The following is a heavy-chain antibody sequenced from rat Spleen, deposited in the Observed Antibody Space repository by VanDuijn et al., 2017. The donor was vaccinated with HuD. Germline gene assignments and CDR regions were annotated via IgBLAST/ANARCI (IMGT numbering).Heavy chain of an antibody. CDR3: VREDAGVDY. V-gene: IGHV5S13*01. J-gene: IGHJ2*01. Sequence: EVQLVESGGGLVQPGRSLKLSCVASGFTFNNYWMSWIRQAPKKGLEWVASISTGGDYTYYRDSVKGRFTISRDNAQNTLFLQMSKLGSEDTAIYYCVREDAGVDYWGQGVMVTVS. CDR1: GFTFNNYW. CDR2: ISTGGDYT. D-gene: IGHD4-4*01.